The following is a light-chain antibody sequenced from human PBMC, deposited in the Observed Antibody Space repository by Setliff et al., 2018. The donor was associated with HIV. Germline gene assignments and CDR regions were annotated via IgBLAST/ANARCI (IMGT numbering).Light chain of an antibody. Sequence: QSALAQPASVSGSPGQSITISCTGTSSDVGGYDSVSWYQHHPGKAPKLIIYEVSDRPSGVSNRFSGSKSGITASLTISGLQAEDEADYYCSSYTSSSTWVFGTGTKVTVL. CDR2: EVS. CDR1: SSDVGGYDS. J-gene: IGLJ1*01. CDR3: SSYTSSSTWV. V-gene: IGLV2-14*01.